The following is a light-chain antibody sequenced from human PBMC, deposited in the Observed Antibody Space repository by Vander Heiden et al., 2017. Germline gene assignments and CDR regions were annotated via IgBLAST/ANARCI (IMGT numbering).Light chain of an antibody. J-gene: IGKJ3*01. CDR3: QQSYSNPPEKT. CDR1: QSISSY. V-gene: IGKV1-39*01. Sequence: DIQMTQSPSSLSASVGDRVTITCRASQSISSYLNWYQQKPGKAPKLLIYAASSLQSGVPSRFSGSGSGTDFTLTISSLQPEDFATYYCQQSYSNPPEKTFGHGTKVDIK. CDR2: AAS.